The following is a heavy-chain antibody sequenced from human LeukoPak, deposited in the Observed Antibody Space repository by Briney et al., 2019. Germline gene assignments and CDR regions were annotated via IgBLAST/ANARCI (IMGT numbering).Heavy chain of an antibody. CDR1: GFTFSSYG. D-gene: IGHD3-22*01. V-gene: IGHV3-33*01. CDR3: ARVLARYYCDSSGYYSDAFDI. CDR2: IWYDGSNK. Sequence: PGGSLRLSCAASGFTFSSYGVHWVRQAPGRGLEWVAVIWYDGSNKYYADSVKGRFTISRDNSKNTLYLQMNSLRAEDTAVYYCARVLARYYCDSSGYYSDAFDIWGQGTMVTVSS. J-gene: IGHJ3*02.